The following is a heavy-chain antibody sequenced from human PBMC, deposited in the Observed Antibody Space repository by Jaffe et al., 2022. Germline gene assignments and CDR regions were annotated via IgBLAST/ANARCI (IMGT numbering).Heavy chain of an antibody. CDR3: ARQGIAVAGNHVY. Sequence: QVQLQESGPGLVKPSETLSLTCAVSGYSISSGYYWGWIRQPPGKGLEWIGSIYHSGSTYYNPSLKSRVTISVDTSKNQFSLKLSSVTAADTAVYYCARQGIAVAGNHVYWGQGTLVTVSS. D-gene: IGHD6-19*01. CDR1: GYSISSGYY. J-gene: IGHJ4*02. V-gene: IGHV4-38-2*01. CDR2: IYHSGST.